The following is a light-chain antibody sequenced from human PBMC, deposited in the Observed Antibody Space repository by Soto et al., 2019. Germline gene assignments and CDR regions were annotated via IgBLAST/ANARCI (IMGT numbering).Light chain of an antibody. V-gene: IGKV3-11*01. CDR1: QNVDTS. CDR3: QQRHHWPLT. Sequence: DIVLTQSPGTLALSPGETAYLSCRASQNVDTSLAWYQQGPGRAPRLLMSEASRRAAGIPARFSGTGSGTDFTLIINRLEPEDVAVYYCQQRHHWPLTFGAGTRVEI. J-gene: IGKJ4*01. CDR2: EAS.